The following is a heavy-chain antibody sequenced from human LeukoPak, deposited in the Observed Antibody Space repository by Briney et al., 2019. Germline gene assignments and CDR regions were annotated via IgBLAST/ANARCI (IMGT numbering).Heavy chain of an antibody. CDR1: GYTFTGYY. Sequence: ASVKVSCKASGYTFTGYYMHWARQAPGQGLEWMGWINPNSGGTNYAQKFQGRVTMTRDTSISTAYMELSRLRSDDTAVYYCARVLSSGWESTDYWGQGTLVTVSS. V-gene: IGHV1-2*02. CDR2: INPNSGGT. D-gene: IGHD6-19*01. J-gene: IGHJ4*02. CDR3: ARVLSSGWESTDY.